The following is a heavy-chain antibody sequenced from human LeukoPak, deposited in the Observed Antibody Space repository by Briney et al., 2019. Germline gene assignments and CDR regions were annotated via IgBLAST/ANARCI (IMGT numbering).Heavy chain of an antibody. V-gene: IGHV3-13*04. Sequence: PGGSLRLSCAASGXTFSTYDMHWVRQATGKGLEWVSLIGSAGDTYYLGSVKGRFTISRENAKKSLFLQMNGLRAGDTAVYYCARGYSSGSLDYWGQGTLVTVSS. CDR3: ARGYSSGSLDY. CDR1: GXTFSTYD. J-gene: IGHJ4*02. CDR2: IGSAGDT. D-gene: IGHD5-18*01.